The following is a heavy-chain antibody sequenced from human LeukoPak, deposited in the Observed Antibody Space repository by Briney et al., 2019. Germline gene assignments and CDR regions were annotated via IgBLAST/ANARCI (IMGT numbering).Heavy chain of an antibody. Sequence: SVKVSCKASGGTFSSYAISWVRQAPGQGLEWMGRIIPILGIANYAQKFQGRVTITADKSTSTAYMELSSLRSEDTAVYYCATSYCSGGSCPHGAFDIWGRGTMVTVSS. CDR3: ATSYCSGGSCPHGAFDI. V-gene: IGHV1-69*04. CDR1: GGTFSSYA. J-gene: IGHJ3*02. CDR2: IIPILGIA. D-gene: IGHD2-15*01.